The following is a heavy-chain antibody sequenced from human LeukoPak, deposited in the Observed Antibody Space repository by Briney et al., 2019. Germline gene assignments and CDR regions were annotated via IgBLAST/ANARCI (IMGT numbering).Heavy chain of an antibody. Sequence: GGSLRLSCAASGFTFSSYGMHWVRQAPGKGLEWVAFIRYDGSNKYYADSVKGRFTISRDNSKNTLYLQMNSLRAEDTAVYYCAKDAGTVWVRYFDWLLQRDDDAFDIWGQGTMVTVSS. V-gene: IGHV3-30*02. CDR3: AKDAGTVWVRYFDWLLQRDDDAFDI. CDR1: GFTFSSYG. J-gene: IGHJ3*02. D-gene: IGHD3-9*01. CDR2: IRYDGSNK.